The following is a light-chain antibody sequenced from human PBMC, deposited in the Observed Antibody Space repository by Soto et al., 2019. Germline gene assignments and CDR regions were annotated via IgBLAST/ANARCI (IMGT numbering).Light chain of an antibody. V-gene: IGLV2-11*01. CDR1: GSDVGGYNY. J-gene: IGLJ2*01. CDR3: CSYAGSYTLV. Sequence: QSVLTQPRSVSGSPGQSVTISCTGTGSDVGGYNYVSWYQQYPGKAPKLMINDVTKRPSGVPDRFSGSKSGNTASLTISGLQAEDEADYYCCSYAGSYTLVFGGGTQLTVL. CDR2: DVT.